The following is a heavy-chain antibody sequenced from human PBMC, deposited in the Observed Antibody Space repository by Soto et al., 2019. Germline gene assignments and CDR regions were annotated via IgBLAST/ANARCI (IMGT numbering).Heavy chain of an antibody. CDR2: ISVRGGTT. V-gene: IGHV3-23*01. Sequence: GGSMRLSSAASGVTLSKFAMSWVRQAPGKGLEWVSAISVRGGTTYYAESVKGRFTISRDNSKNTLYLQMNSLRAEDTAVYYCAKDLRPVNIVATTGGSWGQGTLVTVSS. D-gene: IGHD5-12*01. CDR3: AKDLRPVNIVATTGGS. CDR1: GVTLSKFA. J-gene: IGHJ4*02.